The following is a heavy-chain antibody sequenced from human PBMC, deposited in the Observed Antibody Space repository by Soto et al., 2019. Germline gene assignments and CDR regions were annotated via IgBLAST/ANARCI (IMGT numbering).Heavy chain of an antibody. V-gene: IGHV4-4*07. CDR3: ARDSRGSTGTTGWFDP. J-gene: IGHJ5*02. Sequence: KTSETLSLTCSVSGDSMTNYYWTWIRQPAGKGLEWIGRIFTNGNTNYNPSLKSRVTMSVDTSKNQFSLTLTSVTAADTAVYYCARDSRGSTGTTGWFDPWGQGTLVTVSS. CDR2: IFTNGNT. CDR1: GDSMTNYY. D-gene: IGHD1-1*01.